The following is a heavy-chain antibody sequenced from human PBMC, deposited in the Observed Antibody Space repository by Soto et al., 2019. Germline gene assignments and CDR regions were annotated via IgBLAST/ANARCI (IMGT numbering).Heavy chain of an antibody. V-gene: IGHV4-59*01. Sequence: SETLSLTCTVSGDSITHYHWSWIRQPPGKRLEWIGYIYYTGSPTYNPSLESRVSMSVDTSKNQFSLKLKSVNAADTAVYYCARHRRTVVEGFTLDFWGRGTLVTVSS. CDR2: IYYTGSP. J-gene: IGHJ4*02. CDR1: GDSITHYH. D-gene: IGHD2-2*01. CDR3: ARHRRTVVEGFTLDF.